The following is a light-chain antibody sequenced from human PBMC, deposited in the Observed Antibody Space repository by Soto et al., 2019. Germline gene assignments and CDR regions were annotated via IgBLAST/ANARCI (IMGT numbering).Light chain of an antibody. J-gene: IGLJ1*01. V-gene: IGLV2-14*01. CDR3: SSYTSSSTYV. Sequence: QSVLTQPASVSGSPGQSITISCTGTSSDVGGYNHVSWYQQNPGKAPKLLIYDVTKRPSGVSNRFSGSKSGNTASLTISGLQAEDEADYYCSSYTSSSTYVFGTGTKVTV. CDR1: SSDVGGYNH. CDR2: DVT.